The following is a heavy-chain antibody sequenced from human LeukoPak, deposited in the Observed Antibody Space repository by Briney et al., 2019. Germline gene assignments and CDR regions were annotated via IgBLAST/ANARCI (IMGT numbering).Heavy chain of an antibody. CDR3: AKEMGFKIREVMLGFFEY. J-gene: IGHJ4*02. CDR1: GFTFSSYS. CDR2: INSRSSTI. V-gene: IGHV3-48*04. D-gene: IGHD3-10*01. Sequence: GGSLRLSCAASGFTFSSYSMNWVRQAPGKGLEWVSYINSRSSTIYYTDSVKGRFTISRDNAKNSLYVQMNSLRAEDTAVYYCAKEMGFKIREVMLGFFEYWGQGTLVTVSS.